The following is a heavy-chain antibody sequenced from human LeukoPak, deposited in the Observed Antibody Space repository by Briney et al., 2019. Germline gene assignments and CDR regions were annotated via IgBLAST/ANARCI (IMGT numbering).Heavy chain of an antibody. D-gene: IGHD1-26*01. V-gene: IGHV3-74*01. CDR2: IKSDGSRT. CDR3: ARLTFGATEAY. Sequence: GGSLRLSCAASGFTFSGYWMHWVRQAPGKGLVRVSRIKSDGSRTTYADSVKGRFTISRDNAKNSLYLQMNSLRDEDTAVYYCARLTFGATEAYWGQGALVTVSS. J-gene: IGHJ4*02. CDR1: GFTFSGYW.